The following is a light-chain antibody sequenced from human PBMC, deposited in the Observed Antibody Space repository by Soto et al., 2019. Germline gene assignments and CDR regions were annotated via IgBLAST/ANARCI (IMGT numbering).Light chain of an antibody. CDR2: AAS. V-gene: IGKV1-27*01. CDR3: QQYHSPPFS. J-gene: IGKJ3*01. Sequence: DIQMTQSTSSLSAFVGDRVTFTCRASQGISNYLAWYHQKPGKVPKVLIYAASTLHSGVPSRFSGSGSGTEFTLTITSLQPEDVATYYCQQYHSPPFSFGPGTKLEIK. CDR1: QGISNY.